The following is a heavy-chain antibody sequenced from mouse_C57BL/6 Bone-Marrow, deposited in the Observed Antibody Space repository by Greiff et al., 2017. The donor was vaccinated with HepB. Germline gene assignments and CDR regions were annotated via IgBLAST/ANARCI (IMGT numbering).Heavy chain of an antibody. CDR2: FHPYNDDT. Sequence: QVQLKESGAELVKPGASVKMSCKASGYTFTTYPIEWMKQNHGKSLEWIGNFHPYNDDTKYNEKFKGKATLTVEKSSSTVYLELSRLTSDDSAVYYCARPHYYGSSYGYAMDYWGQGTSVTVSS. J-gene: IGHJ4*01. CDR3: ARPHYYGSSYGYAMDY. V-gene: IGHV1-47*01. D-gene: IGHD1-1*01. CDR1: GYTFTTYP.